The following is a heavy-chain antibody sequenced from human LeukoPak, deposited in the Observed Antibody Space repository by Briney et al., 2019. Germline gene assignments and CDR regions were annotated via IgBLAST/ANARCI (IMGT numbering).Heavy chain of an antibody. CDR1: GFTFSSYS. CDR2: ISSSSSYI. Sequence: PGGSLRLSCAASGFTFSSYSMNWVRQAPGKGLEWVSSISSSSSYIYYADSVKGRITISRDNSKNTLYLQMNSLRAEDTAVYYCARTSGSGYVYWGQGTLVTVSS. CDR3: ARTSGSGYVY. D-gene: IGHD5-12*01. V-gene: IGHV3-21*01. J-gene: IGHJ4*02.